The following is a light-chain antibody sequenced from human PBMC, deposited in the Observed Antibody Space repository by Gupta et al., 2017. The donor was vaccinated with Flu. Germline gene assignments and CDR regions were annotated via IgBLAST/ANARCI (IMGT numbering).Light chain of an antibody. CDR2: DSS. Sequence: ATVSCTVRQSVSINLAWDQQKQGQAPRLLFHDSSPRAMDIAARFNGSGSGRDFALTITSREPEHLEIYSCHQHSNWPPPFTFGPGTKVDIK. CDR1: QSVSIN. CDR3: HQHSNWPPPFT. J-gene: IGKJ3*01. V-gene: IGKV3-11*02.